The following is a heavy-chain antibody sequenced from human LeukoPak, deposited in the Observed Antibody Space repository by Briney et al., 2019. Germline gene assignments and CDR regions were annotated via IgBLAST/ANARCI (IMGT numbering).Heavy chain of an antibody. CDR2: ISGSGDNT. CDR3: AKGSYYDSSGSFYFDY. V-gene: IGHV3-23*01. Sequence: PGGSLRLSCAASGFTFSSYAMSWVRQAPGKGLEWVSGISGSGDNTYYADSVKGRFTISRDNSKNTLYVQVNCLGTEDTAAYYCAKGSYYDSSGSFYFDYWGQGTLVTVSS. CDR1: GFTFSSYA. J-gene: IGHJ4*02. D-gene: IGHD3-22*01.